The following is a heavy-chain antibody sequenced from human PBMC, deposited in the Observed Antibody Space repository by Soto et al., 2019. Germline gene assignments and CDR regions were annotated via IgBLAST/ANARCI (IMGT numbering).Heavy chain of an antibody. CDR2: INPSGGSP. CDR1: GYTFTRYY. CDR3: AVDLGGIAVAVNWSDP. Sequence: QLQPVPSGAEVKKPGASVKVSCKASGYTFTRYYMHWVRQARGQGLELMGIINPSGGSPSYAQKFQATVTMTRDTSTRTVYMDLSSLRSEDTAVYYCAVDLGGIAVAVNWSDPLCHGSLFTVA. J-gene: IGHJ5*02. D-gene: IGHD6-19*01. V-gene: IGHV1-46*01.